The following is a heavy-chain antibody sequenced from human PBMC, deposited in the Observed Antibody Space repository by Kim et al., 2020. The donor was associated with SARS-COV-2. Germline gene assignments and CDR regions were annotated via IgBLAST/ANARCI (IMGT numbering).Heavy chain of an antibody. V-gene: IGHV4-4*02. D-gene: IGHD5-18*01. Sequence: YNPSRKSRVTISVDKSKSQFSLKLSSETAADTAVYYCATFGYSYGDAVDYWGQGTLVTVSS. J-gene: IGHJ4*02. CDR3: ATFGYSYGDAVDY.